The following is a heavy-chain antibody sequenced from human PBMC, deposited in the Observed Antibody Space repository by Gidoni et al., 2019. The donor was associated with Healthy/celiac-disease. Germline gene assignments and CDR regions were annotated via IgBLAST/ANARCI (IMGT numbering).Heavy chain of an antibody. Sequence: EVQLLESGGGLVQPGGSLRLSCAASGFTFSSYAMSWVRQAPGKGLECVSVISGSGGSTYYADSVKGRFTISRDNSKNTLYLQMNSLRAEDTAVYYCAKDLHTPITIFGVVILDGMDVWGQGTTVTVSS. D-gene: IGHD3-3*01. CDR1: GFTFSSYA. CDR2: ISGSGGST. J-gene: IGHJ6*02. CDR3: AKDLHTPITIFGVVILDGMDV. V-gene: IGHV3-23*01.